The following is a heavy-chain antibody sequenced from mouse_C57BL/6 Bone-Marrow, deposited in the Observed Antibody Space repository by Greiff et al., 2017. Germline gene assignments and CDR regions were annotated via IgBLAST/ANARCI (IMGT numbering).Heavy chain of an antibody. CDR1: GYAFTNYL. J-gene: IGHJ2*01. Sequence: QVQLQQSGAELVRPGTSVKVSCKASGYAFTNYLIEWVKQRPGQGLEWIGVINPGSGGTNYNEKFKGKATLTAAKSSSTAYMQLCSLTSEDSAVYFCARWGPIYDGYAYYFDYWGQGTTLTVSS. CDR2: INPGSGGT. CDR3: ARWGPIYDGYAYYFDY. D-gene: IGHD2-2*01. V-gene: IGHV1-54*01.